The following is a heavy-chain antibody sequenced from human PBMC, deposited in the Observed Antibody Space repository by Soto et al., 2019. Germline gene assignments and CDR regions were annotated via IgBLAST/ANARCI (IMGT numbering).Heavy chain of an antibody. CDR3: ARDGAGAYGLGWFDP. CDR1: GDSISRGGYY. V-gene: IGHV4-31*03. Sequence: QVQLQESGPGLVKPSQTLSLTCTVSGDSISRGGYYWNWLRQHPRKGLEWIGYIYHSGSTIYNPSLQSRVTISVDTSKNRWCLEVSNVTAADTAVYYCARDGAGAYGLGWFDPWGQGILVTVSS. D-gene: IGHD2-21*01. J-gene: IGHJ5*02. CDR2: IYHSGST.